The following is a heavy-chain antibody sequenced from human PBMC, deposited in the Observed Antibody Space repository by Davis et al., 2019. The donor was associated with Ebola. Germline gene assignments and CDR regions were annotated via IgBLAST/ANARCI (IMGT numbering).Heavy chain of an antibody. CDR3: AKSTMIVGDWDFDY. CDR2: ITGSGGSR. D-gene: IGHD3-22*01. V-gene: IGHV3-23*01. CDR1: GFIVSSNY. J-gene: IGHJ4*02. Sequence: ESLKISCAASGFIVSSNYMSWVRQAPGKGLEWVSSITGSGGSRYHADSVKGRFTISRDNSENTLHLQMNSLRADDTAVYYCAKSTMIVGDWDFDYWGQGTLVTVSS.